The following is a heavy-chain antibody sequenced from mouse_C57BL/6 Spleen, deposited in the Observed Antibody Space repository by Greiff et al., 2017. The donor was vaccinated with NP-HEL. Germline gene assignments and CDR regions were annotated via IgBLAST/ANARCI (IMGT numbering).Heavy chain of an antibody. Sequence: LVESGPELVKPGASVKISCKASGYAFSSSWMNWVKQRPGKGLEWIGRIYPGDGDTNYNGKFKGKATLTADKSSSTAYMQLSSLTSEDSAVYFCARKHYGSSEGFAYWGKGTLVTVSA. V-gene: IGHV1-82*01. CDR1: GYAFSSSW. D-gene: IGHD1-1*01. CDR2: IYPGDGDT. J-gene: IGHJ3*01. CDR3: ARKHYGSSEGFAY.